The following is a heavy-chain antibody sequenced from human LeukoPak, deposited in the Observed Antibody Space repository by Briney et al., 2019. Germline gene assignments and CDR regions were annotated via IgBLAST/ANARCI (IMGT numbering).Heavy chain of an antibody. CDR2: ISSSSSTI. CDR1: GFTFSSYS. D-gene: IGHD6-6*01. J-gene: IGHJ4*02. V-gene: IGHV3-48*01. Sequence: GGSLRLSCAASGFTFSSYSMNWVRQAPGKGLEWVSYISSSSSTIYYADSVKGRFTISRDNAKNSLYLQMNSLRAEDTAVYYCARVHSSSTTDYWGQGTLVTVSS. CDR3: ARVHSSSTTDY.